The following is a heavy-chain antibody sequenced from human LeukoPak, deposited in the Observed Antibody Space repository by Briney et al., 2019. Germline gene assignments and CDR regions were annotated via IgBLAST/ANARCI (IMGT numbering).Heavy chain of an antibody. V-gene: IGHV1-46*01. CDR2: INPSGGST. D-gene: IGHD3-22*01. Sequence: ASVKVSCKASGGTFSSYAISWVRQAPGQGLEWMGIINPSGGSTSYAQKFQGRVTMTRDTSTSTVYMELSSLRSEDTAVYYCARGARGYYDSSGYYQNWGQGTLVTVSS. CDR1: GGTFSSYA. CDR3: ARGARGYYDSSGYYQN. J-gene: IGHJ4*02.